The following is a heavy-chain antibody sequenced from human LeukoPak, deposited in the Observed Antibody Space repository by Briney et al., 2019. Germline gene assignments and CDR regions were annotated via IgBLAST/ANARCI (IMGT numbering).Heavy chain of an antibody. V-gene: IGHV4-59*01. J-gene: IGHJ4*02. D-gene: IGHD5-12*01. CDR3: ARGGVTTIAQYDY. CDR2: IFDSGTTNYNPST. CDR1: GGSIISYF. Sequence: SETLSLTCTVSGGSIISYFWSWIRQPPGKGPEWIGYIFDSGTTNYNPSTNYNPSLKSRVTVSLDTSKNHFSLKLSSVTAADTAVNFCARGGVTTIAQYDYWGQGILVTVSS.